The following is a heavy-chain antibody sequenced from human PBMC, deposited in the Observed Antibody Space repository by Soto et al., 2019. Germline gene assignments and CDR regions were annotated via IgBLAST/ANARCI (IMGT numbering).Heavy chain of an antibody. CDR2: INSDGSST. Sequence: GGSLRLSCAASGFTFSSYWMHWVRQAPGKGLVWVSRINSDGSSTSYAGSVKGRFTISRDNAKNTLYLQMNTLRAEDTAVYYCVRTSLVVAAATREDYWGQGTLVTVSA. D-gene: IGHD2-15*01. CDR3: VRTSLVVAAATREDY. CDR1: GFTFSSYW. J-gene: IGHJ4*02. V-gene: IGHV3-74*01.